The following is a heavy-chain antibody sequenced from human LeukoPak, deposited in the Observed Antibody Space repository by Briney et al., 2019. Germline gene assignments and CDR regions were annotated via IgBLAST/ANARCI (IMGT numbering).Heavy chain of an antibody. CDR2: IYYSGST. J-gene: IGHJ4*02. CDR1: GGSISSYY. V-gene: IGHV4-39*01. Sequence: SETLSLTCAVSGGSISSYYWGWIRQPPGKGLEWIGSIYYSGSTYYNPSLKSRVTISVDTSKNQFSLKLSSVTAADTAVYYCARLAAAGGYYFDYWGQGTLVTVSS. CDR3: ARLAAAGGYYFDY. D-gene: IGHD6-13*01.